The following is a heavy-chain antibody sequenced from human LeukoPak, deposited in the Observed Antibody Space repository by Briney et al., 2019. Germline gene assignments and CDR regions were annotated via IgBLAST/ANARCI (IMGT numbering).Heavy chain of an antibody. D-gene: IGHD6-19*01. V-gene: IGHV3-23*01. CDR2: ISGSGGST. CDR3: AKRGIAVAAINY. J-gene: IGHJ4*02. CDR1: GITFSNYA. Sequence: PTGGSLRLSCAASGITFSNYAMSWVRQAPGKGLEWVSAISGSGGSTYYADSVKGRFTISRDNSKNTLYLQMNSLRAEDTAVYYCAKRGIAVAAINYWGQGTLVTVSS.